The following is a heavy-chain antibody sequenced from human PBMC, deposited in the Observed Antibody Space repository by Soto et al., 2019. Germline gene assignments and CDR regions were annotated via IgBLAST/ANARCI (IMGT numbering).Heavy chain of an antibody. Sequence: GGSLRLSCTASGFTFYNTWMSWVRQAPGKGLEWVGRVKSKTDGGATDYTAPVKGRFTISRDDSQNTLYLQMNSLQTDDTAVYYCTTDRRSGYDPQFDFWGQGXLVTVYS. V-gene: IGHV3-15*01. CDR2: VKSKTDGGAT. CDR3: TTDRRSGYDPQFDF. J-gene: IGHJ4*02. D-gene: IGHD5-12*01. CDR1: GFTFYNTW.